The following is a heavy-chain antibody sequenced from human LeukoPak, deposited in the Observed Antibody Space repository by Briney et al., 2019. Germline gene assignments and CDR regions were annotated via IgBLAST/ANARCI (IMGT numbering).Heavy chain of an antibody. J-gene: IGHJ4*02. CDR2: ISYSGST. CDR1: GGSISRYD. Sequence: ETLSLTCAVSGGSISRYDMHWIRQPPGERLEWIGCISYSGSTAYTPSLESRITMSVDTSKNHISLKMTSVTAADTATYDCARWGYFDSSAYFVVDYWGQGVLVTVSS. CDR3: ARWGYFDSSAYFVVDY. D-gene: IGHD3-22*01. V-gene: IGHV4-59*01.